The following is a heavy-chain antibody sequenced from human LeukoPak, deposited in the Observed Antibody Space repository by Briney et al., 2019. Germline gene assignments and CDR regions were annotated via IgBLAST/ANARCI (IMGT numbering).Heavy chain of an antibody. CDR2: ISAYNGNT. Sequence: ASVKFSCKASGYTFTSYGISWVRQAPGQGLEWMGWISAYNGNTNYAQKLQGRVTMTTDTSTSTAYMELRSLRSDDTAVYYCARVTTVTTFSDYWGQGTLVTVSS. V-gene: IGHV1-18*01. CDR3: ARVTTVTTFSDY. J-gene: IGHJ4*02. D-gene: IGHD4-17*01. CDR1: GYTFTSYG.